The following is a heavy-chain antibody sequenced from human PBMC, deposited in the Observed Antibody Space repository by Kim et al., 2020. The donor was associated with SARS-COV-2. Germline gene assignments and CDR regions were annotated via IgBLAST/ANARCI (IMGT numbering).Heavy chain of an antibody. V-gene: IGHV1-69*02. CDR2: IIPILGIA. CDR1: GGTFSSYT. CDR3: VRGSGMIEYSSSDSFDY. J-gene: IGHJ4*02. D-gene: IGHD6-6*01. Sequence: SVKVSCKASGGTFSSYTISWVRQAPGQGLEWMGRIIPILGIANYAQKFQGRVTITADKSTSTAYMELSSLRSEDTAVYYCVRGSGMIEYSSSDSFDYWGQGTLVTVSS.